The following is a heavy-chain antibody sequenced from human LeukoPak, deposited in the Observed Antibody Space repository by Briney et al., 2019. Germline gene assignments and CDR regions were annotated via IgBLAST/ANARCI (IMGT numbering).Heavy chain of an antibody. CDR2: ISYDGSNK. V-gene: IGHV3-30-3*01. D-gene: IGHD3-10*01. CDR1: GFTFSSYA. CDR3: ARDPQGLVNYYGSGSARYYFDY. Sequence: GGSLRLSCAASGFTFSSYAMHWVRQAPGKGLEWVAVISYDGSNKYCADSVKGRFTISRDNSKNTLYLQMNSLRAEDTAVYYCARDPQGLVNYYGSGSARYYFDYWGQGTLVTVSS. J-gene: IGHJ4*02.